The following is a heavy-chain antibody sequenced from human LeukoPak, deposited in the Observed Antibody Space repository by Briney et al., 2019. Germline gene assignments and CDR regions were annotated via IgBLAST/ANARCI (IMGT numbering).Heavy chain of an antibody. Sequence: SETLSLTCTVSGGSISSSSYYWGWIRQPPGKGLEWIGSIYYSGSTYYNPSLKSRVTISVDTSKNQFSLKLSSVTAADTAVYYCARRQLSSRVGATGIDYWGQGTLVTVSS. CDR3: ARRQLSSRVGATGIDY. D-gene: IGHD1-26*01. V-gene: IGHV4-39*01. CDR2: IYYSGST. CDR1: GGSISSSSYY. J-gene: IGHJ4*02.